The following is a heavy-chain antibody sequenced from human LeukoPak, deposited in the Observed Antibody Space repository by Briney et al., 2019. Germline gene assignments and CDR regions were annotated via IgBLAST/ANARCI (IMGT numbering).Heavy chain of an antibody. CDR2: VSSSGSSI. D-gene: IGHD5-24*01. CDR1: GFTFSDYY. Sequence: GGSLRLSCAAPGFTFSDYYMSWIRQAPRKGLEWISYVSSSGSSIYYADPVKGRFTISRDNAKRSLNLQMNSLRVEDTAVYYCARARPRWDFDYWGQGTLVTVSS. CDR3: ARARPRWDFDY. J-gene: IGHJ4*02. V-gene: IGHV3-11*04.